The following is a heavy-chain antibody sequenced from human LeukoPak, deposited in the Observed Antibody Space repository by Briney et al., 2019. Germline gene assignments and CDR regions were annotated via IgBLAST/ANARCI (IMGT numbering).Heavy chain of an antibody. CDR1: GYTFTGYY. CDR3: AITPFQTSSSSWEFDY. D-gene: IGHD6-13*01. V-gene: IGHV1-2*02. J-gene: IGHJ4*02. Sequence: ASVKVSCKASGYTFTGYYMHWVRQAPGQGLEWMGWINPNSGGTNYAQKFQGRVTMTRDTSISTAYMELSRLRSDDTAVYYCAITPFQTSSSSWEFDYWGQGTLVTVSS. CDR2: INPNSGGT.